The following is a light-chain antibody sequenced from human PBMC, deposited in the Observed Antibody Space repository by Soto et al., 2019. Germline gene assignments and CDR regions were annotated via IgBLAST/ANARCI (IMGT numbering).Light chain of an antibody. CDR3: QQCNTWPWT. V-gene: IGKV3-15*01. J-gene: IGKJ1*01. Sequence: VVMTQSPATLSVSPGERATLSCRASQAVGSNLAWFQQKPGQAPRLLIYGASSRATGIPARFSDTGAGTEFTLTGSSLQSEDFAVDYCQQCNTWPWTFGQGTRVE. CDR1: QAVGSN. CDR2: GAS.